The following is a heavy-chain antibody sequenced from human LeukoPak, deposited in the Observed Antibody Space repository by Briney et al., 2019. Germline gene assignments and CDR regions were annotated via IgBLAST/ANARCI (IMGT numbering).Heavy chain of an antibody. J-gene: IGHJ4*02. D-gene: IGHD3-22*01. V-gene: IGHV3-15*01. CDR3: TTDYYDTGYYFDY. CDR1: RFTFSNAW. Sequence: PGGSLRLSCAASRFTFSNAWMNWVRQAPGKGLEWVGRIKSKTDGGTTDYAAPVKGRFTISRDDSKNTLYLQMNSLKTEDTAVYYCTTDYYDTGYYFDYWGQGTLVTVSS. CDR2: IKSKTDGGTT.